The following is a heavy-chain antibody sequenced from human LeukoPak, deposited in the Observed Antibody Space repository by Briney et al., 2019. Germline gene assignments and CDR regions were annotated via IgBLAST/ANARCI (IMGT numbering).Heavy chain of an antibody. Sequence: GASVKVSCKASGYTFTSYGISWVRQAPGQGLEWMGWISAYNGNTNCAQKPQGRVTMTTHTSTSTAYMELRSLRSDDTAVYSCARDFVYDSSGYPLRPFDYWGQGTLVTVSS. CDR2: ISAYNGNT. CDR3: ARDFVYDSSGYPLRPFDY. D-gene: IGHD3-22*01. J-gene: IGHJ4*02. V-gene: IGHV1-18*01. CDR1: GYTFTSYG.